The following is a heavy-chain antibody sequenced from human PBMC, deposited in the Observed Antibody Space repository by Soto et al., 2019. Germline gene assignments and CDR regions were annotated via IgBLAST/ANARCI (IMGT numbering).Heavy chain of an antibody. J-gene: IGHJ4*02. CDR3: AREGVFAAVGGYYFDY. CDR1: GGTDSTYA. V-gene: IGHV1-69*06. CDR2: SIPIVGTA. Sequence: QVQLVQSGAEVKKPGSSVKVSCKASGGTDSTYAITWVLQAPGQGLEWMGGSIPIVGTATYAQQFQGRVTISADKSTSTFYMELRSLRSEDTAVYYCAREGVFAAVGGYYFDYWGQGTLVTVSS. D-gene: IGHD6-19*01.